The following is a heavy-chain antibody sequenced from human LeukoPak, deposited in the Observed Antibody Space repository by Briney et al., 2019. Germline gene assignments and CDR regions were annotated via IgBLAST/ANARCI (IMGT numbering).Heavy chain of an antibody. D-gene: IGHD2-2*01. CDR1: GFTFDDYA. V-gene: IGHV3-66*01. J-gene: IGHJ4*02. Sequence: GGSLRLSCAASGFTFDDYAMHWVRQAPGKGLEWVSIIYSGGGTYYADSVKGRFTVSRDISKNTLYLHMNSLRAEDTAVYYCARCSTSCYYFDYWGQGTLVTVSS. CDR3: ARCSTSCYYFDY. CDR2: IYSGGGT.